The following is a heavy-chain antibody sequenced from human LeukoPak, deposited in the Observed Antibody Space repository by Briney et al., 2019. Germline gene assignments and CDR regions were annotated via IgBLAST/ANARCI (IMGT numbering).Heavy chain of an antibody. V-gene: IGHV4-34*01. CDR3: ASSRGYSSSLWYYYMDV. CDR1: GGSFSGYY. CDR2: INHRGTT. J-gene: IGHJ6*03. Sequence: SETLSLTCAVYGGSFSGYYWSWIRQPPGKGLEWIGEINHRGTTNYNPSLKSRVTISIDTSRNQFSLKLSSLTAADTGVYYCASSRGYSSSLWYYYMDVWGKGTTVTVSS. D-gene: IGHD6-13*01.